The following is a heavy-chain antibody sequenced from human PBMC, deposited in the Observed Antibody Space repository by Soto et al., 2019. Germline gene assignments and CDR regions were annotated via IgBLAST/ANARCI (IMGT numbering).Heavy chain of an antibody. D-gene: IGHD6-6*01. CDR2: ISGSDSST. Sequence: EVQLLASGGGLVQPGESLSLSCAASGFTFSSYAMSWVRQAPGTAVELVSVISGSDSSTYYADSVKGRFTISRDNSKNTLHLQMHGMRAEYTSVYSWAKRSRSSTFDYLRQGTLVTVS. CDR3: AKRSRSSTFDY. V-gene: IGHV3-23*01. J-gene: IGHJ4*02. CDR1: GFTFSSYA.